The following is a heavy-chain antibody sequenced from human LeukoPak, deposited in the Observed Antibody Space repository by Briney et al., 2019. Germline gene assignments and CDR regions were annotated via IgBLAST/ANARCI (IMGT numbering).Heavy chain of an antibody. CDR3: ARGRMYYDILTGYYNVFAFDY. J-gene: IGHJ4*02. CDR2: IYYSGST. Sequence: KPSETLSPTCTVSGGSVSSYYWSWIRQPPGKGLEWIGYIYYSGSTNYNPSLKSRVTISVDTSKNQFSLKLSSVTAADTAVYYCARGRMYYDILTGYYNVFAFDYWGQGTLVTVSS. CDR1: GGSVSSYY. V-gene: IGHV4-59*02. D-gene: IGHD3-9*01.